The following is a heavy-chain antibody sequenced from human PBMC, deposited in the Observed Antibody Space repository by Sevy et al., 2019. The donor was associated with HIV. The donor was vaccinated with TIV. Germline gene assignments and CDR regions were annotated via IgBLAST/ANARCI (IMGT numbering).Heavy chain of an antibody. CDR3: ARQSTPGLFLFVGSSGFDP. J-gene: IGHJ5*02. D-gene: IGHD3-3*01. Sequence: SETLSLTCSVSGDTISSNSHYWDWIRQSPGKGLEWIGSIFYSGTTYYNPSLKSRLTISVDTSNNQFFLKLDSVTAADTAVYYCARQSTPGLFLFVGSSGFDPWGQGTLVTVSS. CDR1: GDTISSNSHY. V-gene: IGHV4-39*01. CDR2: IFYSGTT.